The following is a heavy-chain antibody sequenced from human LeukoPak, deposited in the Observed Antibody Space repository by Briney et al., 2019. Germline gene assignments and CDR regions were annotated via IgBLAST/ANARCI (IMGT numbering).Heavy chain of an antibody. CDR3: ARVNPYSGSYHDAFDI. CDR1: GFTFSSYA. V-gene: IGHV3-23*01. D-gene: IGHD1-26*01. Sequence: GGSLRLSCAASGFTFSSYAMSWVRQAPGKGLEWVSAISGSGGSTYYADSVKGRFTISRDNAKNSLYLQMNSLRAEDTAVYYCARVNPYSGSYHDAFDIWGQGTMVTVSS. CDR2: ISGSGGST. J-gene: IGHJ3*02.